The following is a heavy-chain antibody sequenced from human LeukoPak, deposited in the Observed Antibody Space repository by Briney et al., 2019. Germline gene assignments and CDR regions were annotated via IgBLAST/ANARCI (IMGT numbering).Heavy chain of an antibody. CDR1: GGSISISSYY. Sequence: SETLSLTCTVSGGSISISSYYWGWIRQPPGKGLEWIGSIYYSGSTYYNPSLKSRVTISVDTSKNQFSLKLSSVTAADTAVYYCAREIPEWLVLEGGNNWFDPWGQGTLVTVSS. J-gene: IGHJ5*02. CDR2: IYYSGST. V-gene: IGHV4-39*01. CDR3: AREIPEWLVLEGGNNWFDP. D-gene: IGHD6-19*01.